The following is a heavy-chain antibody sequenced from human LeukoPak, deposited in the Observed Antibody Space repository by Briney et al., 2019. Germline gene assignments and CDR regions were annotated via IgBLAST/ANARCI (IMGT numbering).Heavy chain of an antibody. D-gene: IGHD3-10*01. CDR1: GGSISSYY. Sequence: SETLSLTCTVSGGSISSYYWSWIRQPPGKGLEWIGYIYYSGSTNYNPSLKSRVTISVDTSKNQFSLKLSSVTAADTAVYYCATSTPEGFGELLGYYYYGMDVWGQGTTVTVSS. CDR2: IYYSGST. CDR3: ATSTPEGFGELLGYYYYGMDV. V-gene: IGHV4-59*01. J-gene: IGHJ6*02.